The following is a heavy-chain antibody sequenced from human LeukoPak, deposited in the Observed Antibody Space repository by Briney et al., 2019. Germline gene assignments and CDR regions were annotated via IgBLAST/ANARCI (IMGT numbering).Heavy chain of an antibody. D-gene: IGHD2-2*01. V-gene: IGHV1-2*02. CDR1: GYTFTGYY. Sequence: ASVKVSCKASGYTFTGYYMHWVRQAPGQGLEWMGWINPNSGRTNYAQKFQGRVTMTRDTSISTAYMELSRLRSDDTAVYYCARDLDVVVPASDYWGQGTLVTVSS. CDR3: ARDLDVVVPASDY. CDR2: INPNSGRT. J-gene: IGHJ4*02.